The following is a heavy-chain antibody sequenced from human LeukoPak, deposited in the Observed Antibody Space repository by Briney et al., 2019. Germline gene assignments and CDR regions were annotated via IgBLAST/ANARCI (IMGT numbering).Heavy chain of an antibody. V-gene: IGHV3-74*01. J-gene: IGHJ4*02. D-gene: IGHD2-2*01. CDR1: GFTFNSHW. Sequence: GGSLRLSCAASGFTFNSHWMHWVRQAPGKGLVWVSRINSDGSSTSYADSVKGRFTFSRDDAKNTLYLQMNSLRAEDTAVYYCARAPYYCSTTSCYTSLNFDYWGQGTLVTVSS. CDR3: ARAPYYCSTTSCYTSLNFDY. CDR2: INSDGSST.